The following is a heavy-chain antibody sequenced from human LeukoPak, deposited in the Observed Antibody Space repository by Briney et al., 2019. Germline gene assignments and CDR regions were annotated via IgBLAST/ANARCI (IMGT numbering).Heavy chain of an antibody. V-gene: IGHV4-38-2*02. Sequence: PGGSLRLSCAASGFTFSSYAMSWIRQPPGKGLEWIGNIYYSGSTYYNPSLKSRVTISVDTSKNQFSLKLSSVTAADTAVYYCARESIDSSGYYYDYWYFDLWGRGTLVTVSS. CDR2: IYYSGST. CDR1: GFTFSSYA. CDR3: ARESIDSSGYYYDYWYFDL. D-gene: IGHD3-22*01. J-gene: IGHJ2*01.